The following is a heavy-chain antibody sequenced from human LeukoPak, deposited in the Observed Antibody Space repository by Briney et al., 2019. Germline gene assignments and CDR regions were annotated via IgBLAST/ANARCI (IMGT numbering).Heavy chain of an antibody. CDR2: IYYSGST. CDR1: GGSISSSSYY. V-gene: IGHV4-39*07. D-gene: IGHD5-12*01. CDR3: ARGIVAPRD. Sequence: SETLSLTCTVSGGSISSSSYYWGWIRQPPGKGLEWIGSIYYSGSTYYNPSLKSRVTISVDTSKNQFSLKLSSVTAADTAVYYCARGIVAPRDWGQGTLVTVSS. J-gene: IGHJ4*02.